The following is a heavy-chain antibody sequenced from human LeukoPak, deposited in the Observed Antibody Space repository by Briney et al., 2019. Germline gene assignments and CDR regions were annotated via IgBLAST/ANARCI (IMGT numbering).Heavy chain of an antibody. V-gene: IGHV4-39*01. J-gene: IGHJ4*02. CDR3: ARRLEGDYLFDY. D-gene: IGHD4-17*01. CDR1: GVSISSSSYY. Sequence: PSETLSLTCTVSGVSISSSSYYWGWIRQPPGKGLEWIGIIYYGGSTYYNPSLKSRVTISVDTSKNQFSLKLSSVTAADTALYYCARRLEGDYLFDYWGQGTLVTV. CDR2: IYYGGST.